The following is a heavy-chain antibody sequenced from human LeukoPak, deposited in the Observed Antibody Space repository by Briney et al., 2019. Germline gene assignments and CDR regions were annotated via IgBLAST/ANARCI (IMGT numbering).Heavy chain of an antibody. J-gene: IGHJ4*02. CDR1: GFTFSSYW. CDR2: IKQDGSEK. V-gene: IGHV3-7*01. CDR3: ARYRLLYDYHFDY. D-gene: IGHD2-2*02. Sequence: GGSLRLSCAASGFTFSSYWMSWVRQAPGKGLEWVANIKQDGSEKYYVDSVKGRFTISRDNAKNSLYLQMNSLRAEDTAVYYCARYRLLYDYHFDYWGQGTLVTVSS.